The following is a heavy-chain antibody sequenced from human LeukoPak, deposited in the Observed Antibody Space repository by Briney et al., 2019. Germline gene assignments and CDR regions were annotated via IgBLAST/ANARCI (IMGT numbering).Heavy chain of an antibody. V-gene: IGHV3-48*01. CDR2: ISSGSSTI. J-gene: IGHJ4*02. D-gene: IGHD6-19*01. CDR1: GFTFRSYS. Sequence: PGGSLRLSCAASGFTFRSYSMNWVRQAPGKGLEWVSYISSGSSTIYYADSVKGRFTISRDNAKNSLFLQMNSLRAEDTAVYYCASQNNGWFNYWGQGTLVTVSS. CDR3: ASQNNGWFNY.